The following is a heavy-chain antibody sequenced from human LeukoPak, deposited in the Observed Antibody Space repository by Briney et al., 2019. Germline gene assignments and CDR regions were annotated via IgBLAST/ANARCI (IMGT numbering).Heavy chain of an antibody. CDR3: ARRLYCSSTSCYYFNY. CDR2: IYPGDSDT. CDR1: GYSFTSYW. V-gene: IGHV5-51*01. Sequence: GESLKISCKGSGYSFTSYWIGWVRQMPGKGLEWMGIIYPGDSDTRYSPSFQGQVTISADKSISTAYLQWSSLKASDTAMYYCARRLYCSSTSCYYFNYWGQGTLVTVSS. D-gene: IGHD2-2*01. J-gene: IGHJ4*02.